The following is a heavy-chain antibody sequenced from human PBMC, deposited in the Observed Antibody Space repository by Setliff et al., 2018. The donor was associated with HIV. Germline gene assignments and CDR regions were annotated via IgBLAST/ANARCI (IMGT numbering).Heavy chain of an antibody. CDR2: ISNSGGNT. D-gene: IGHD3-22*01. CDR1: GFTFNNAW. J-gene: IGHJ4*02. Sequence: GGSLRLSCAASGFTFNNAWMSWLRQAPGKGLEWVSAISNSGGNTYYADSVKGRFTISRDNSENTLYLQMNSLRPEDTAIYYCAKEVPYSNGFMYFDYWGQGTLVTVSS. CDR3: AKEVPYSNGFMYFDY. V-gene: IGHV3-23*01.